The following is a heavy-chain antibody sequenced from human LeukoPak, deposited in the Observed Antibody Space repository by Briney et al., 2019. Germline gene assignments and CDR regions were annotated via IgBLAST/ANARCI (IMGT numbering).Heavy chain of an antibody. J-gene: IGHJ6*03. CDR3: ARDLYVYMDV. V-gene: IGHV4-59*01. D-gene: IGHD3-16*01. CDR1: GVSISSYY. CDR2: IYHSGST. Sequence: SETLSLTCTVSGVSISSYYWSWIRQPPGKGLEWIGNIYHSGSTNYNPSLKSRVTISVDTSKNQFSLKLSSVTAADTAVYYCARDLYVYMDVWGKGTTVTVSS.